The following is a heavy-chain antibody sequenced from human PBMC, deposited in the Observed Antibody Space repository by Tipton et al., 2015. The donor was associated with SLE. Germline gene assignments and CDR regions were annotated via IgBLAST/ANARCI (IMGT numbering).Heavy chain of an antibody. J-gene: IGHJ4*02. CDR1: GGSFSGYY. CDR2: INHSGST. Sequence: TLSLTCAVYGGSFSGYYWSWIRQPPGKGLEWIGEINHSGSTNYNPSLKSRVTISVDTSKNQFSLKLSSVTAADTAVYYCARGIAVAGPFDYWGQGTLVTVPS. V-gene: IGHV4-34*01. D-gene: IGHD6-19*01. CDR3: ARGIAVAGPFDY.